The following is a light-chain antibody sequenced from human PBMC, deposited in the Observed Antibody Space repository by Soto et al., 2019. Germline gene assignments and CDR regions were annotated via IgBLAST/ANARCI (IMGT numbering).Light chain of an antibody. CDR2: AAS. Sequence: FVLTQSPGNLSLSPGERVTLSCKVSQSVTNSELAWYQQKPGQAPRLPIYAASSRATGIPDRFSGGGSGTDFTLTISRLEPEDSAVYYCQNHGTTFGQGTKVDIK. CDR1: QSVTNSE. J-gene: IGKJ1*01. CDR3: QNHGTT. V-gene: IGKV3-20*01.